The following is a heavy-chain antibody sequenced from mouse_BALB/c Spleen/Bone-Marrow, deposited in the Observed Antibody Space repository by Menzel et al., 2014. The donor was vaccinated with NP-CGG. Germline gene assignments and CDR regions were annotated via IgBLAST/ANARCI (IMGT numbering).Heavy chain of an antibody. Sequence: VQLQQSGPELVKPGASMKISCKTSGYSFTGYTMNWVKQSHGKNLEWIGLINPYNGGTSYNQNFKGKATLTVDKSSSTAYRELLSLTSEDSAVYYCARDYYGSTSYYYAMDYWGQGTSVTVSS. CDR2: INPYNGGT. CDR3: ARDYYGSTSYYYAMDY. J-gene: IGHJ4*01. V-gene: IGHV1-31*01. D-gene: IGHD1-1*01. CDR1: GYSFTGYT.